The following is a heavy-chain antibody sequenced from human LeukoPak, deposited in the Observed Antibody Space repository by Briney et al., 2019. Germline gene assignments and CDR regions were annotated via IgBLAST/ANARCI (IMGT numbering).Heavy chain of an antibody. CDR1: GGSISSYY. CDR2: IYTSGST. J-gene: IGHJ5*02. V-gene: IGHV4-4*07. CDR3: ARVPEDTAIGWFDP. D-gene: IGHD5-18*01. Sequence: PSETLSLTCTVSGGSISSYYWSCIRQPAGKGLEWVGRIYTSGSTNYNPSLKSRVTMSVDTSKNQFSLKLSSVTAADTAVYYCARVPEDTAIGWFDPWGQGTLVTVSS.